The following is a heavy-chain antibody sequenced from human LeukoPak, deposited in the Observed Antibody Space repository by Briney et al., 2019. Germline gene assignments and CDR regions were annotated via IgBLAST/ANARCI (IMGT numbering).Heavy chain of an antibody. CDR1: GGSISSYY. V-gene: IGHV4-39*01. D-gene: IGHD2-2*01. Sequence: SETLSLTCTVSGGSISSYYWGWIRQPPGKGLEWIASIYYSGSTCYNPSLKSRVTISVDTSKNQFSLRLNSVTAADTAVYYCARSYCSSTSCYASGYFDYWGQGTLVTVSS. J-gene: IGHJ4*02. CDR3: ARSYCSSTSCYASGYFDY. CDR2: IYYSGST.